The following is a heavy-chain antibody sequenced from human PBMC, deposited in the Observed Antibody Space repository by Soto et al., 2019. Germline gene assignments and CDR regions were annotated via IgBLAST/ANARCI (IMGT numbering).Heavy chain of an antibody. V-gene: IGHV4-39*01. CDR3: ASEGSLFYYYYGMDV. CDR1: GGSISSSSYY. Sequence: SETLSLTCTVSGGSISSSSYYWGWIRQPPGKGLEWIGSIYYSGSTYYNPSLKSRVTISVDTSKNQFSLKLSSVTAADTAVYYCASEGSLFYYYYGMDVWGQGTTVTVSS. CDR2: IYYSGST. J-gene: IGHJ6*02.